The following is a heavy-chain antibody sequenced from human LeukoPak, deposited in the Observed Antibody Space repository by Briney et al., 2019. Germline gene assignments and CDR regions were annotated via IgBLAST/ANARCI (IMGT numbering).Heavy chain of an antibody. CDR3: ARDIGRAAANWFDP. D-gene: IGHD6-13*01. CDR1: GFIVSTNY. V-gene: IGHV3-53*04. CDR2: IYSDDSA. J-gene: IGHJ5*02. Sequence: PGGSLRLSCAASGFIVSTNYMSWVRQAPGKGLEWVSVIYSDDSAYYADSVKGRFTISRHNSKNTLYLQMNSLRPEDTAVYYCARDIGRAAANWFDPWGQGTPVTVSS.